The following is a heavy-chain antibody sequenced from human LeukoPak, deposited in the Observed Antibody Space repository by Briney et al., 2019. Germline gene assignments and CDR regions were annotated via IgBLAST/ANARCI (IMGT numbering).Heavy chain of an antibody. V-gene: IGHV3-15*01. CDR3: TTYSRGCFPY. CDR1: GFTFSNAW. Sequence: GGSLRLSCAGSGFTFSNAWMSWVRQAPGKGLEWVGRIKSKTDGGTTQYAAPVKGRFTMSRDDSINTLYLQMNSLKTEDTAVYYCTTYSRGCFPYWGPGNLCTVSS. CDR2: IKSKTDGGTT. D-gene: IGHD2-21*01. J-gene: IGHJ4*01.